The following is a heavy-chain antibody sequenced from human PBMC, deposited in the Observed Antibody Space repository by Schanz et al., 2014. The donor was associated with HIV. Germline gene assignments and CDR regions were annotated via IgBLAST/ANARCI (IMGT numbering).Heavy chain of an antibody. V-gene: IGHV3-23*01. J-gene: IGHJ4*03. CDR2: ISGSGGTA. CDR1: GFTFSSYA. Sequence: EVQLLESGGGLVQPGGSLRLSCAASGFTFSSYAMSWVRQAPGKGLECVSVISGSGGTAYYVDSVKGRFTISRDNSKNTLYLQMSSLRAEDTAVYYCAKDHYDFRLSPHDFWGHGSLVIVSS. CDR3: AKDHYDFRLSPHDF. D-gene: IGHD3-3*01.